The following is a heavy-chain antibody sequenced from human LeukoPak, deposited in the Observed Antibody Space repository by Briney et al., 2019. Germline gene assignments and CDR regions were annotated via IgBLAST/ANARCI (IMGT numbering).Heavy chain of an antibody. Sequence: PSETLSLTCTVSGGSISSRSDYWGWIRQTPGKGLEWIGNLDSSGSTYYNPSLKSRVTISVGTSKNQFSLNLRSVAAADTATRSHDYGGLYFYYYMDVWAKGPRSPSP. D-gene: IGHD4-23*01. CDR3: DYGGLYFYYYMDV. V-gene: IGHV4-39*01. CDR2: LDSSGST. CDR1: GGSISSRSDY. J-gene: IGHJ6*03.